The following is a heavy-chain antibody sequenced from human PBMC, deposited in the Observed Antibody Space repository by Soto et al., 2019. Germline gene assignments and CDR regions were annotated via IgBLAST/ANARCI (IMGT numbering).Heavy chain of an antibody. CDR3: ARELXGXXYXXX. CDR2: INPSGGST. V-gene: IGHV1-46*01. J-gene: IGHJ4*02. CDR1: GYTFTSYY. Sequence: ASVKVSCKASGYTFTSYYMHWVRQAPGQGLEWMGRINPSGGSTTYAQEFQGRVTMTRDTSASTAYMELTSLRSEDTAVYYCARELXGXXYXXXXGQGTLVTVSS.